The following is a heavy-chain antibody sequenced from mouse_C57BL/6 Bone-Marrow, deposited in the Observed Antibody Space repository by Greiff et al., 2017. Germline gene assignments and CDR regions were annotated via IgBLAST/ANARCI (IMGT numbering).Heavy chain of an antibody. D-gene: IGHD2-3*01. J-gene: IGHJ1*03. CDR3: ARSGYYHWYFDV. Sequence: QVQLQQSGAELARPGASVKLSCKASGYTFPSYGISWVKQRTGQGLEWIGEIYPRSGNTYYNEKFKGKATLTAAKSSSTAYMELRSLTSEDSAVSVCARSGYYHWYFDVWGTGTTVTVSS. V-gene: IGHV1-81*01. CDR2: IYPRSGNT. CDR1: GYTFPSYG.